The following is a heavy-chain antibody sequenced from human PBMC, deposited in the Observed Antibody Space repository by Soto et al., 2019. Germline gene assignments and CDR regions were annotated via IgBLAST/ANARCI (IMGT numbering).Heavy chain of an antibody. V-gene: IGHV1-24*01. CDR1: GYTLTELS. J-gene: IGHJ2*01. CDR3: ATDFSGNESQYWYFDL. Sequence: ASVKVSCKVSGYTLTELSMHWVRQAPGKGLEWMGGFDPEDGETIYAQKFQDRVTMTEDTSTDTAYMELSSLRSEDTAVYYCATDFSGNESQYWYFDLWGRGTLVTVSS. CDR2: FDPEDGET. D-gene: IGHD3-10*01.